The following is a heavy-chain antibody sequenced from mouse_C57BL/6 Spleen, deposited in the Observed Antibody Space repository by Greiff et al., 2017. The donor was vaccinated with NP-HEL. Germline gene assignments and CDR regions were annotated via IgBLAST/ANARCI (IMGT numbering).Heavy chain of an antibody. V-gene: IGHV1-52*01. CDR3: ARPRITRVGDFEV. Sequence: VQLQQPGAELVRPGSSVKLSCKASGYTFTSYWMHWVKQRPIQGLEWIGNIDPSDSETNYNQKFKDKATLTVDKSSSTAYMQLSSLTSEDSAVYCGARPRITRVGDFEVWGTGTTVTVAS. CDR1: GYTFTSYW. D-gene: IGHD1-1*01. J-gene: IGHJ1*03. CDR2: IDPSDSET.